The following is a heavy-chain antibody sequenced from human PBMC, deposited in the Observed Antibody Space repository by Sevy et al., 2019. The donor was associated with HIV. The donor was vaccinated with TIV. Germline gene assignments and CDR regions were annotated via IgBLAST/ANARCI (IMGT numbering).Heavy chain of an antibody. CDR1: GLSLETYW. CDR3: VRAIQSEGSF. J-gene: IGHJ4*02. Sequence: GGSLRLSCAASGLSLETYWMNWFRQAPGKPREWVANIKEDDTVKYYVDSVKGRFTIFRDNGRNLVYLVMNNLRVEDTALYYCVRAIQSEGSFWGQGTLVTVSS. D-gene: IGHD2-2*02. CDR2: IKEDDTVK. V-gene: IGHV3-7*04.